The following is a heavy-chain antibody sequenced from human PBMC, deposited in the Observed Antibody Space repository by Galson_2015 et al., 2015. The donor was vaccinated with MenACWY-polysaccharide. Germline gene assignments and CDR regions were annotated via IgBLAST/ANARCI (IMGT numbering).Heavy chain of an antibody. V-gene: IGHV3-48*02. CDR3: ARKGSGWNVFDY. CDR2: ISGCSTI. D-gene: IGHD6-19*01. Sequence: SLRLSCAASGFTFGNYGMSWVRQAPGKGLEWVSYISGCSTIYYADSVKGRFTISRDNAKNSLSLQVNSLRDDDTAVYHCARKGSGWNVFDYWGQGTRGTVAS. J-gene: IGHJ4*02. CDR1: GFTFGNYG.